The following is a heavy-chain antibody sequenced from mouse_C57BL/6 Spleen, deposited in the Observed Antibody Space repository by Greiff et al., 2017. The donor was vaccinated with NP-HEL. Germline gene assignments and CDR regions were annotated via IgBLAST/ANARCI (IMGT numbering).Heavy chain of an antibody. CDR1: GYTFTDYY. D-gene: IGHD1-1*01. CDR3: ARRVVAHFDY. J-gene: IGHJ2*01. Sequence: VQLKQSGPELVKPGASVKISCKASGYTFTDYYMNWVKQSHGKSLEWIGDINPNNGGTSYNQKFKGKATLTVDKSSSTAYMELRSLTSEDSAVYYCARRVVAHFDYWGQGTTLTVSS. CDR2: INPNNGGT. V-gene: IGHV1-26*01.